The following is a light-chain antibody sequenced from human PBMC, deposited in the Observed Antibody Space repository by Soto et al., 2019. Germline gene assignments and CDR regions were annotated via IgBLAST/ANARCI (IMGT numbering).Light chain of an antibody. CDR2: GAS. J-gene: IGKJ1*01. CDR3: QQYGSSPTT. CDR1: QSVSTN. Sequence: EIAMTQSPATLSVSPGETATLSCRASQSVSTNFAWYQQKPGQAPRLLIYGASTRATGIPARFSGSGSGTDFTLTISRLEPEDFAVYYCQQYGSSPTTFGQGTKWIS. V-gene: IGKV3-15*01.